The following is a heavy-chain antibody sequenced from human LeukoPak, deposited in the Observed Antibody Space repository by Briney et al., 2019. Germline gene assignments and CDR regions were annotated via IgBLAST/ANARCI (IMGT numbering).Heavy chain of an antibody. V-gene: IGHV4-38-2*02. CDR2: TYFTDST. CDR1: GYSINNGYH. D-gene: IGHD2/OR15-2a*01. CDR3: ARDFPLLSNNYFGMDV. J-gene: IGHJ6*04. Sequence: SETLSLTCVVSGYSINNGYHWGWIRQPPGKGLEWIASTYFTDSTYYNPSLKSRVTMSVDTSKNQFSLKLTSVTAADTAIYYCARDFPLLSNNYFGMDVWGKGTTVTVSS.